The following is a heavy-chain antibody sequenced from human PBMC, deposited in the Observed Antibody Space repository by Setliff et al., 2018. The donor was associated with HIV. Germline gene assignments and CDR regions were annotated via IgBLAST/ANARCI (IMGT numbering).Heavy chain of an antibody. CDR2: IKADGSVT. CDR1: GFALSNYW. J-gene: IGHJ4*01. Sequence: GGSLRLSCAASGFALSNYWMHWVRQSPGKGLEWVSRIKADGSVTDYADWARGRFTVSRDNAKNTLYLDMTSLTVEDTAVYFCARGALLAVFDFDHWGHGTLVTVSS. D-gene: IGHD3-10*01. CDR3: ARGALLAVFDFDH. V-gene: IGHV3-74*01.